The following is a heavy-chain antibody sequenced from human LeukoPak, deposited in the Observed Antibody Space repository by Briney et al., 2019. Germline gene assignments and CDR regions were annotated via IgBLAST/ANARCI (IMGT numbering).Heavy chain of an antibody. Sequence: SETLSLTCTVSGGSISTYYWSWIRQPPGKGLEWIGYIYYSGSTNYNPSLKSRVTISVDTSKNQFSLKLSSVTAADTAVYYCARGTYYYDSSGYYLYAFDIWGQGTMVTVSS. J-gene: IGHJ3*02. CDR2: IYYSGST. CDR3: ARGTYYYDSSGYYLYAFDI. V-gene: IGHV4-59*01. D-gene: IGHD3-22*01. CDR1: GGSISTYY.